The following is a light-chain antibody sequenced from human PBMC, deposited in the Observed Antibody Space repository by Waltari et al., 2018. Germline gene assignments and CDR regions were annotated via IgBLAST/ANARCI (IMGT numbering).Light chain of an antibody. CDR1: SSGVGTYNL. CDR3: SSYTGTTTPRV. V-gene: IGLV2-23*01. Sequence: QSALTQPASVSGSPGQSIIISCTETSSGVGTYNLVSWYQQHPGKAPKVIIYEGNKRPSEVSNRFSGSKSGNTASLTISGLQAEDEADYCCSSYTGTTTPRVFGGGTKLTVL. J-gene: IGLJ3*02. CDR2: EGN.